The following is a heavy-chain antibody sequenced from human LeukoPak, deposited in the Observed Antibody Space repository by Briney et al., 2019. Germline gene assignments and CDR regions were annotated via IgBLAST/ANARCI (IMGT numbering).Heavy chain of an antibody. V-gene: IGHV1-69*13. J-gene: IGHJ6*03. CDR1: GYTFTSYD. D-gene: IGHD4-17*01. CDR2: IIPIFDTA. CDR3: ARAGPEADDYGDYRYYYYMDV. Sequence: SVKVSCKASGYTFTSYDINWVRQAPGQGLEWMGGIIPIFDTATYAQKFQGRVTITADESTSTVYTELSSLRSEDTAMYFCARAGPEADDYGDYRYYYYMDVWGKGTTVSISS.